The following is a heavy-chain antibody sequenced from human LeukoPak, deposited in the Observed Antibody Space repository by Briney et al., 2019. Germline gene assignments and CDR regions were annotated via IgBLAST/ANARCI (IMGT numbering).Heavy chain of an antibody. CDR1: GFTFSGSA. CDR3: TRGNPDGSGSYYNSVDY. V-gene: IGHV3-73*01. Sequence: PGGSLRLSCAASGFTFSGSAMHWVRQASGKGVEWVGRIRSKANSYATAYAASVKGRFTISRDDSKNTAYLQMNSLKTEDTAVYYCTRGNPDGSGSYYNSVDYWGQGTLVTVSS. J-gene: IGHJ4*02. CDR2: IRSKANSYAT. D-gene: IGHD3-10*01.